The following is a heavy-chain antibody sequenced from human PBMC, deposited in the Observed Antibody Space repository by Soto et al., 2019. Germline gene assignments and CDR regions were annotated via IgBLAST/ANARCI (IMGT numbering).Heavy chain of an antibody. D-gene: IGHD3-3*01. J-gene: IGHJ6*02. Sequence: ASVKVSCKASGHTFTGYYMHWVRQAPGQGLEWMGWINPNSGGTNYAQKFQGRVTMTRDTSISTAYMELSRLRSDDTAVYYCAREGQAYYDFWSGYLGDYAYYYGMDVWGQGTTVTVPS. CDR1: GHTFTGYY. CDR3: AREGQAYYDFWSGYLGDYAYYYGMDV. CDR2: INPNSGGT. V-gene: IGHV1-2*02.